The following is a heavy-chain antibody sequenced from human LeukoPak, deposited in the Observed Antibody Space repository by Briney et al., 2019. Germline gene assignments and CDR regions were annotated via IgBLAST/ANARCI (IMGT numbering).Heavy chain of an antibody. CDR2: INPNSGVT. V-gene: IGHV1-2*02. Sequence: GASVKVSCKASGFTLSDYYMHWVRQAPGQGLEWMGWINPNSGVTGYAQRFQGRVTMTRDTSINTAYMDLSRLTSDDTAVYYCARELMTTMTTVDDWGQRTLVTVSS. CDR1: GFTLSDYY. D-gene: IGHD4-17*01. CDR3: ARELMTTMTTVDD. J-gene: IGHJ4*02.